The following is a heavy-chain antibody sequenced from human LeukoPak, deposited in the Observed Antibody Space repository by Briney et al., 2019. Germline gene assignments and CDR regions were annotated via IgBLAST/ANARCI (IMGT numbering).Heavy chain of an antibody. J-gene: IGHJ3*02. D-gene: IGHD1-1*01. CDR1: GFIFSSYN. Sequence: PGRSLRLSCAASGFIFSSYNMHWVRQAPGKGLEWVAAILYDGSKKYYADSVKGRFTISRDNSKNTLYLQMNSLRAEDTAVYYCAKDTNEDAFDIWGQGTMVTVSS. V-gene: IGHV3-30*18. CDR2: ILYDGSKK. CDR3: AKDTNEDAFDI.